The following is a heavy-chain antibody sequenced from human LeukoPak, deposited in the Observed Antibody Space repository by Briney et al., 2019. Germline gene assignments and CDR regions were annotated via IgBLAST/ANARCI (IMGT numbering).Heavy chain of an antibody. CDR1: GFTFSSYA. CDR3: AKERSVAGTYFDY. V-gene: IGHV3-30*02. D-gene: IGHD6-19*01. J-gene: IGHJ4*02. Sequence: GGSLRLSCAASGFTFSSYAMSWVRQAPGKGLEWVAFIRYDGSNKYYADSVKGRFTISRDNSKNTLYLQMNSLRAEDTAVYYCAKERSVAGTYFDYWGQGTLVTVSS. CDR2: IRYDGSNK.